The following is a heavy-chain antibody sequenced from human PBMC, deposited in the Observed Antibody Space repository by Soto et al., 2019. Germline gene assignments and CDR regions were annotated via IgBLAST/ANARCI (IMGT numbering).Heavy chain of an antibody. CDR1: GFTFDDYV. J-gene: IGHJ4*02. Sequence: GGSLRLSCAASGFTFDDYVMHWVRQAPGKGLEWVSLISGDGGSTYYADSVKGRFTISRDNSKNSLYLQMNSLRTEDTALYYCANAMVRGVIDYWGQGTLVTVSS. CDR2: ISGDGGST. D-gene: IGHD3-10*01. CDR3: ANAMVRGVIDY. V-gene: IGHV3-43*02.